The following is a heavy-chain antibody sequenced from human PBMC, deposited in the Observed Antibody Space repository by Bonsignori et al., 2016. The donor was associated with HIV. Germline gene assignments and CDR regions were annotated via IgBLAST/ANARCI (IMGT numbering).Heavy chain of an antibody. Sequence: ASVKVSCKASGYTFTGNYMQWVRQAPGQGLEWMGWINPNSGGTNYAQKFQGRVTMTRDTSKNQFSLKLSSVTAADTAVYYCAREPNWGFDYWGQGTLVTVSS. CDR1: GYTFTGNY. D-gene: IGHD7-27*01. CDR2: INPNSGGT. V-gene: IGHV1-2*02. J-gene: IGHJ4*02. CDR3: AREPNWGFDY.